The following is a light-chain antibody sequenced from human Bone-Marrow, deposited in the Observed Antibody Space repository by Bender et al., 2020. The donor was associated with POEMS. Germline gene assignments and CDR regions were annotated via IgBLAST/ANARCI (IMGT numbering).Light chain of an antibody. CDR1: DLGDKH. J-gene: IGLJ2*01. Sequence: SYELTQPPSVSVSPGQTATISCSGDDLGDKHISWYQQKTGQSPVLVIYADDKRSSGIPERFSGSNSGNTATLTISGAQAMDEADYYCQAWDRYTRIFGGGTKVTVL. CDR2: ADD. CDR3: QAWDRYTRI. V-gene: IGLV3-1*01.